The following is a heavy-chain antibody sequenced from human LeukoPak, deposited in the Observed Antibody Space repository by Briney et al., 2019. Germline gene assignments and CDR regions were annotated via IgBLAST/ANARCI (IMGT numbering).Heavy chain of an antibody. CDR1: GYTFTGYY. CDR3: VRGLQWFGELNRYYYGMDV. Sequence: ASVKVSCKASGYTFTGYYMHWVRQAPGQGLEWMGWINPNSGGTNYAQKFQGRVTMTRDTSISTAYMELSRLRSDDTAVYYCVRGLQWFGELNRYYYGMDVWGQGTTVTVSS. V-gene: IGHV1-2*02. CDR2: INPNSGGT. J-gene: IGHJ6*02. D-gene: IGHD3-10*01.